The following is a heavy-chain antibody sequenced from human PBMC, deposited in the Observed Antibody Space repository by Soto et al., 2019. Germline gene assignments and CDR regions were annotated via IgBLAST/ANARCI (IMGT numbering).Heavy chain of an antibody. Sequence: ASVKVSCKASGYTFTGYYMHWVRQAPGQGLEWMGWINPNSGGTNYAQKFQGWVTMTRDTSISTAYMELSRLRSDDTAVYYCARVEYSSSFLGYYYGMVVLGQGTTVTVSS. D-gene: IGHD6-6*01. J-gene: IGHJ6*02. V-gene: IGHV1-2*04. CDR2: INPNSGGT. CDR3: ARVEYSSSFLGYYYGMVV. CDR1: GYTFTGYY.